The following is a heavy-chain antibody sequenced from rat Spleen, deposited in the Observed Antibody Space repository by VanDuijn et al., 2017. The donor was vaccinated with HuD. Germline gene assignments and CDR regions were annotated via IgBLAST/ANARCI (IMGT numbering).Heavy chain of an antibody. D-gene: IGHD1-9*01. J-gene: IGHJ3*01. Sequence: EVQLVESGGGLVQPGRSMKLSCAASGFTFSNYYMAWVRQAPTKGLEWVATISYDGSSTYYRDSVKGRFTISRDNAKSTLYLQMDSLRSEDTATYYCARHAGRIYYGYNPFDYWGQCTLVTVSS. CDR3: ARHAGRIYYGYNPFDY. V-gene: IGHV5-7*01. CDR1: GFTFSNYY. CDR2: ISYDGSST.